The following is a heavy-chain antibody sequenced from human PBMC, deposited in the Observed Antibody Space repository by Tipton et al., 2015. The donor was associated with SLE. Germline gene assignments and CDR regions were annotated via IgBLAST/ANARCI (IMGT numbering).Heavy chain of an antibody. Sequence: SLRLSCTASGFTFSSCGMTWVRRAPGKGLEWVSVISGSGGSTDYADSVKGRFTISRDNSKNTVYLQMNSLRAEDTAIYYCAKSRGSYFGSGFDYWGQGTLVTVSS. CDR1: GFTFSSCG. D-gene: IGHD3-10*01. V-gene: IGHV3-23*01. J-gene: IGHJ4*02. CDR2: ISGSGGST. CDR3: AKSRGSYFGSGFDY.